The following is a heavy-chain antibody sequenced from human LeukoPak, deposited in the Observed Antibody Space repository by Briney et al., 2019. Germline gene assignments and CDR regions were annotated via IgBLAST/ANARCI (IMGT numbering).Heavy chain of an antibody. J-gene: IGHJ4*02. CDR2: IKEDGSER. D-gene: IGHD1-26*01. Sequence: GGSLRLSCEGSAFIFSGHWMNWVRQTPGKGLEWVASIKEDGSERQYVDSVKGRFSISRDNTKGSLFLQLNSLRAEDTAVYYCASHSTFVGGATESIDYWGQGTLVTVSS. CDR1: AFIFSGHW. V-gene: IGHV3-7*01. CDR3: ASHSTFVGGATESIDY.